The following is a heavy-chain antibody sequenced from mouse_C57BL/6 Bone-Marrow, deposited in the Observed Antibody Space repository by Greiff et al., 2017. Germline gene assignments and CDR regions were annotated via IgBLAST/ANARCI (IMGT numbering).Heavy chain of an antibody. J-gene: IGHJ4*01. D-gene: IGHD1-1*01. CDR2: INPNNGGT. Sequence: EVQLQQSGPELVKPGASVKISCKASGYTFTDYYMNWVKQSHGKSLEWIGDINPNNGGTSYNQKFKGKATLTVDKSSSTAYMELRSLTSEDSAVYYCASDYYGSSYDAMDSWGQGTSVTVSS. CDR1: GYTFTDYY. CDR3: ASDYYGSSYDAMDS. V-gene: IGHV1-26*01.